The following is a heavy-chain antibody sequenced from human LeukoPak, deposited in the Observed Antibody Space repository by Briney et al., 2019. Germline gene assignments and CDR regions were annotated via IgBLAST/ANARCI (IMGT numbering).Heavy chain of an antibody. CDR3: AKKGYSNGWRDSYYFDC. V-gene: IGHV3-30*02. J-gene: IGHJ4*02. CDR2: IRSDGSNK. D-gene: IGHD6-19*01. CDR1: GFTFSSYG. Sequence: GGSLRLSCAASGFTFSSYGMHWVRQAPGKGLEWVAFIRSDGSNKYYADSVKGRFTSSRDNSKLYLQMNSLRAEDTAVYYCAKKGYSNGWRDSYYFDCWGQGTLVTVSS.